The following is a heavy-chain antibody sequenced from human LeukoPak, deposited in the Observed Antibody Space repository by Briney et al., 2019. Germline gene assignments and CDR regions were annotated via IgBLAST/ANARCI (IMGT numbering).Heavy chain of an antibody. J-gene: IGHJ6*03. CDR3: TGAARGNYYCYYMDV. CDR2: IKSKTDGGTT. V-gene: IGHV3-15*01. CDR1: GFTFSNAW. D-gene: IGHD6-6*01. Sequence: GGSLRLSCAASGFTFSNAWMSWVRQAPGKGLEWVGRIKSKTDGGTTDYAAPVKGRFTISRDDSKNTLYLQMNSLKTEDTAVYYCTGAARGNYYCYYMDVWGKGTTVTVSS.